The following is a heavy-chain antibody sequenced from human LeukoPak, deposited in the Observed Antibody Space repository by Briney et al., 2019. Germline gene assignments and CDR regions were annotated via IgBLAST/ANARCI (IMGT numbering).Heavy chain of an antibody. J-gene: IGHJ4*02. D-gene: IGHD2-2*01. V-gene: IGHV3-7*01. Sequence: GGSLRLSCAASGFTFSSYWMSWVRQAPGKGLEWVANIKQDGSEEYYVDSVKGRFTISRDNAKNSLYLQMNSLRAEDTAVYYCARELQPIVVVPAAIDYWGQGTLVTVSS. CDR1: GFTFSSYW. CDR3: ARELQPIVVVPAAIDY. CDR2: IKQDGSEE.